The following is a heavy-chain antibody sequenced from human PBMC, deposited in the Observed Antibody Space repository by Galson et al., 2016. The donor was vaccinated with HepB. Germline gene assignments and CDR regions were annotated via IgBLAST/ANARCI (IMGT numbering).Heavy chain of an antibody. CDR2: IRNKLDGGTA. D-gene: IGHD3-10*01. Sequence: SLRLSCAASGFTFGAFIINWVRQAPGQGLEWVGCIRNKLDGGTAEYAASVKGRFSISRDDSKSTAYLQMNSLKTEDTAVYYCTWGHYGDYWGQGTRVSVSS. J-gene: IGHJ4*02. CDR3: TWGHYGDY. V-gene: IGHV3-49*04. CDR1: GFTFGAFI.